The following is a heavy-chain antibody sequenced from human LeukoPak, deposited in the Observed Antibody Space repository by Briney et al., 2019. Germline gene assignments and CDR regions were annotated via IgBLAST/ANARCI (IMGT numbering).Heavy chain of an antibody. CDR2: ISYDGSNK. D-gene: IGHD5-12*01. CDR1: GFTFSSYA. V-gene: IGHV3-30-3*01. J-gene: IGHJ3*02. CDR3: AREGGGRSSGYEPPSGAFDI. Sequence: GGSLRLSCAASGFTFSSYAMHWVRQAPGKGLEWVAVISYDGSNKCYADSVKGRFTISRDNSKNTLYLQMNSLRAEDTAVYYCAREGGGRSSGYEPPSGAFDIWGQGTMVTVSS.